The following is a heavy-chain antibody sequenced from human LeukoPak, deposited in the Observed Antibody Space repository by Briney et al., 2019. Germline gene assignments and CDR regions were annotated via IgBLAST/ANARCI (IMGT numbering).Heavy chain of an antibody. CDR2: INPDAGDT. D-gene: IGHD6-19*01. CDR1: GYTFTGYY. J-gene: IGHJ3*02. V-gene: IGHV1-2*06. Sequence: ASVKVSCKASGYTFTGYYMYWVRQAPGQGLEWMGRINPDAGDTNYAQTFQGRITMTRDTSISTAYMELSSLKSDDTAVYYCARLSTATRHWLAASDIWGQGTVVTVSS. CDR3: ARLSTATRHWLAASDI.